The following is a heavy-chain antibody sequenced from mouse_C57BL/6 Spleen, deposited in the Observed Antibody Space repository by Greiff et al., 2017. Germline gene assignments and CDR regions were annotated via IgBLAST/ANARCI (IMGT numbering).Heavy chain of an antibody. J-gene: IGHJ1*03. V-gene: IGHV2-2*01. CDR3: ARNSAFILDV. D-gene: IGHD1-1*01. CDR2: LWSGGST. CDR1: GFSFTSYG. Sequence: VMLVESGPGLVQPSQSLSISCTVSGFSFTSYGVHWVRQSPGKGLEWLGVLWSGGSTDYNAAFISILSISKYNSKSQVFFKMNSLQADDTAIYDCARNSAFILDVWGTGTTVTVSS.